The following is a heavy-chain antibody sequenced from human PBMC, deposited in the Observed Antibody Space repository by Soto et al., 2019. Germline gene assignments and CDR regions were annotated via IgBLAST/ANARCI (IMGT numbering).Heavy chain of an antibody. V-gene: IGHV1-3*01. J-gene: IGHJ5*02. D-gene: IGHD4-17*01. CDR3: ARGVSTVTPNWFDP. CDR1: GYTFSSYA. Sequence: GASVKASCKASGYTFSSYAMNWVRQAPGQRLEWMGWINAGNGNTKYSQKFQGRVTITRDTSASTAYMELSSLRSEDTAVYYCARGVSTVTPNWFDPWGQGSLVTVSS. CDR2: INAGNGNT.